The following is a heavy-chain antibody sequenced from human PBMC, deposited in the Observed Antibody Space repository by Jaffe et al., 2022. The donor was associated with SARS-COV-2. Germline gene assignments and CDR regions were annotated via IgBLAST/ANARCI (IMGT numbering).Heavy chain of an antibody. Sequence: EVQLVQSGAEVKKPGESLKISCKGSGDSFTNSWIGWVRQMPGKGLDWMGIILPADSTTTYSPSFRGQVSISADRSISTAYLQWSSLKASDTAMYYCASGKDLGMAGMFDYWGQGTLVTVSS. CDR1: GDSFTNSW. D-gene: IGHD3-16*01. CDR3: ASGKDLGMAGMFDY. J-gene: IGHJ4*02. V-gene: IGHV5-51*01. CDR2: ILPADSTT.